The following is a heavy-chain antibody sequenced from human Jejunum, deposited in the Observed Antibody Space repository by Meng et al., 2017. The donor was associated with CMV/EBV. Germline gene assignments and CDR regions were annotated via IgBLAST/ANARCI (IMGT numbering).Heavy chain of an antibody. V-gene: IGHV3-74*01. CDR1: GVTFSGHW. D-gene: IGHD1-26*01. CDR3: EEFEVG. J-gene: IGHJ4*02. CDR2: INFGGSNT. Sequence: LTLSCAASGVTFSGHWMHWVRQLPGKGLEWVSGINFGGSNTFYADSVKGRFTISRDNANNMLYLQMNNLSAEDTAVYYCEEFEVGWGQGTLVTVSS.